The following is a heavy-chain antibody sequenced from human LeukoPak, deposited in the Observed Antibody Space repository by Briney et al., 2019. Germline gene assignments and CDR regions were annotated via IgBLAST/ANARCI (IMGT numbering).Heavy chain of an antibody. D-gene: IGHD4-23*01. CDR2: IYSGGST. V-gene: IGHV4-39*01. Sequence: SETLSLTCTVSGGSITSGSYYWAWIRQPPGKGLEWIGSIYSGGSTYYHPSLKSRVTISADTSQKQFSLTLPSVTAADTAVYYCARRNYGGTLDYWGQGTLVTVSS. J-gene: IGHJ4*02. CDR1: GGSITSGSYY. CDR3: ARRNYGGTLDY.